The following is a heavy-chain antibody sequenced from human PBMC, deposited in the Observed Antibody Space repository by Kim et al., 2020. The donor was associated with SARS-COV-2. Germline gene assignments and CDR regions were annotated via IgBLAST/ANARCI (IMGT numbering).Heavy chain of an antibody. J-gene: IGHJ5*02. D-gene: IGHD2-15*01. V-gene: IGHV4-59*12. Sequence: SETLSLTCTVSGGSISSYYWSWIRQPPGKGLEWIGYIYYSGSTNYNPSLKSRVTISVDTSKNQFSLKLSSVTAADTAVYYCARDIVVVVAAGRTENWFDAWGQGTLVTVSS. CDR2: IYYSGST. CDR1: GGSISSYY. CDR3: ARDIVVVVAAGRTENWFDA.